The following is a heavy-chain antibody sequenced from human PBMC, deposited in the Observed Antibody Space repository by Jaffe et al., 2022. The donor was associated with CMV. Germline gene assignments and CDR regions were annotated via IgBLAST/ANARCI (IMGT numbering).Heavy chain of an antibody. CDR2: IKSKTDGGTT. Sequence: EVQLVESGGGLVKPGGSLRLSCAASGFTFSNAWMSWVRQAPGKGLEWVGRIKSKTDGGTTDYAAPVKGRFTISRDDSKNTLYLQMNSLKTEDTAVYYCTTDRGATERNAFDIWGQGTMVTVSS. J-gene: IGHJ3*02. V-gene: IGHV3-15*01. D-gene: IGHD1-26*01. CDR3: TTDRGATERNAFDI. CDR1: GFTFSNAW.